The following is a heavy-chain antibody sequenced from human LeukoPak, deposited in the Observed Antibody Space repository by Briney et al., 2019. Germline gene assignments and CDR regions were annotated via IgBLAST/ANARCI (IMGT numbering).Heavy chain of an antibody. CDR3: AGGGSRTLGY. Sequence: SQTLSLTCTVSGGSITTGTDYWRWLRQPAGKGLDGIARNHTSGGTNYCPPLKSRTDLSIDTSKNQFALRPSSVTAADTAVYFCAGGGSRTLGYWGQGILVTVSS. CDR1: GGSITTGTDY. V-gene: IGHV4-61*02. D-gene: IGHD1-26*01. CDR2: NHTSGGT. J-gene: IGHJ4*02.